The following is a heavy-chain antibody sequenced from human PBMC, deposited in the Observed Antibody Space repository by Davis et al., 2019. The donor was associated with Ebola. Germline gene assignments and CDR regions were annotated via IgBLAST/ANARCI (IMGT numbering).Heavy chain of an antibody. V-gene: IGHV3-30*18. CDR2: ISYDGSNK. CDR3: ANAVAGHYYYYYGMDV. CDR1: GFTFSSYS. Sequence: GESLKISCAASGFTFSSYSMHWVRQAPGKGLEWVAVISYDGSNKYYADSVKGRFTISRDNSKNTLYLQMNSLRAEDTDVYYCANAVAGHYYYYYGMDVWGQGTTVTVSS. J-gene: IGHJ6*02. D-gene: IGHD6-19*01.